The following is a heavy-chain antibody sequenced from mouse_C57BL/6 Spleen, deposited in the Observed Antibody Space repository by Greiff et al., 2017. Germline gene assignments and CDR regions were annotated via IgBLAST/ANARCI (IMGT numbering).Heavy chain of an antibody. Sequence: VQLQESGPELVKPGASVKISCKASGYAFSSSWMNWVKQRPGKGLEWIGRIYPGDGDTNYNGKFKGKATLTADKSSSTAYMQLSSLTYDDSAVFCCARTPDYDGSSPFAYWGQGTLVTVSA. CDR2: IYPGDGDT. V-gene: IGHV1-82*01. CDR1: GYAFSSSW. J-gene: IGHJ3*01. D-gene: IGHD1-1*01. CDR3: ARTPDYDGSSPFAY.